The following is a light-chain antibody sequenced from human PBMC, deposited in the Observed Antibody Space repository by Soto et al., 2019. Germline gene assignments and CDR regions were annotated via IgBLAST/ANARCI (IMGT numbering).Light chain of an antibody. CDR2: EDS. Sequence: QSALTQPASVSGSPGQSITICCTGTSSDAGNYNFVSWYQQHPGKAPKVIIYEDSTRPSGVSNRISGSKSGNTASLTISGLQAEDEADYYCCSYAGSSTSWVFGGGTMVTVL. J-gene: IGLJ3*02. V-gene: IGLV2-23*01. CDR3: CSYAGSSTSWV. CDR1: SSDAGNYNF.